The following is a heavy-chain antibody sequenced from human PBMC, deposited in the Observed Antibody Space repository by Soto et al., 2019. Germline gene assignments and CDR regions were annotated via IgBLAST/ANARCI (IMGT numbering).Heavy chain of an antibody. Sequence: QVQLVESGGGFVPPGGSLRLSCAGSGFTFGASYMSWIRQAPGKGLEWLSYISPGSRYPAYADSVKGRFTISRDNAKRSLYLQMMSLTAEDTAIYYCVRGGGGGLFDPWGQGTMGTVSS. CDR3: VRGGGGGLFDP. CDR1: GFTFGASY. J-gene: IGHJ5*02. CDR2: ISPGSRYP. D-gene: IGHD2-15*01. V-gene: IGHV3-11*06.